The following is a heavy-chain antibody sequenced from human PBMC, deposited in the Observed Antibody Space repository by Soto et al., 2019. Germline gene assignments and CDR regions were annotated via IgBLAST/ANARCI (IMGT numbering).Heavy chain of an antibody. CDR3: ARGYYRSSYYFDY. Sequence: QVQLVESGGGVVQPGRSLRLSCAASGFTFSSYGMHWVRQAPGKGLEWVAVIWYDGSNKYYADSVKGRFTISRDNSKNTLYLQMNSLRAEDTAVYYCARGYYRSSYYFDYWGQGTLVTVSS. CDR1: GFTFSSYG. CDR2: IWYDGSNK. J-gene: IGHJ4*02. D-gene: IGHD6-6*01. V-gene: IGHV3-33*01.